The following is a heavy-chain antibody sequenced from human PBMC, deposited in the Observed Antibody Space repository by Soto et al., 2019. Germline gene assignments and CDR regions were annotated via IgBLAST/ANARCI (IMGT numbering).Heavy chain of an antibody. CDR2: IYPSDSDT. V-gene: IGHV5-51*01. CDR3: ARPANTVADHFDL. CDR1: GYTFTIYW. Sequence: GESLKISCQVSGYTFTIYWIGWVRQMPGHGLEWMGIIYPSDSDTRYSPSFPGQVTISADQSINTAYLQWESLKASDTAIYYCARPANTVADHFDLWGQGTPVTVSS. J-gene: IGHJ4*02. D-gene: IGHD4-17*01.